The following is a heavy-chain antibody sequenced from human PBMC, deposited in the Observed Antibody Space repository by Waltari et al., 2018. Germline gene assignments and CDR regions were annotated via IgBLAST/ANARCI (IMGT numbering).Heavy chain of an antibody. Sequence: QVQLVESGGGVVQPGKSFRLTWTASALTFPTSVIHWVRQAPGKGLKWVAFISDDGSDKFYADSVKGRFTISRDNSKNTLYLQMNSLTLYDTAVYYCAKLGSLDGFDVWGQGTLVTVSS. D-gene: IGHD6-19*01. CDR2: ISDDGSDK. J-gene: IGHJ3*01. CDR3: AKLGSLDGFDV. CDR1: ALTFPTSV. V-gene: IGHV3-30*18.